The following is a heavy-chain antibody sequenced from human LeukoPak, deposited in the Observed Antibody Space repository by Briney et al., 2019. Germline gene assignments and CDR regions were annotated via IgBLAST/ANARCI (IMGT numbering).Heavy chain of an antibody. CDR1: GGSISSSNYY. CDR2: IYYSGST. J-gene: IGHJ4*02. CDR3: ARHRESITMVRGALIFDFDY. Sequence: SETLSLTRTVSGGSISSSNYYWGWIRQPPGKGLEWIGSIYYSGSTYYNPSLKSRVTISVDTSKSQFPLKLSSVTAADTAVYYCARHRESITMVRGALIFDFDYWGQGTLVTVSS. D-gene: IGHD3-10*01. V-gene: IGHV4-39*01.